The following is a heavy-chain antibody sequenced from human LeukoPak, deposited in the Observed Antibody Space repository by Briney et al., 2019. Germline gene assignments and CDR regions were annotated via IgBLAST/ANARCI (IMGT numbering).Heavy chain of an antibody. CDR2: ISGSGGGT. CDR1: GFTFSSYA. V-gene: IGHV3-23*01. D-gene: IGHD3-22*01. J-gene: IGHJ4*02. Sequence: GGSLRLSCAASGFTFSSYAMSWVRQAPGKGLEWVSAISGSGGGTYYADSVKGRFTISRDNSKNTLYLQMNSLRAEDTAVYYCAKDLTADMIVVVIPVDYWGQGTLVTVSS. CDR3: AKDLTADMIVVVIPVDY.